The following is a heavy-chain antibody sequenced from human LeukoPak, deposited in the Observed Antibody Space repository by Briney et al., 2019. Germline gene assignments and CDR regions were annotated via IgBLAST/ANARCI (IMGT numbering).Heavy chain of an antibody. CDR3: ARRRYISGQIDY. Sequence: PSETLSLTCTVSGGSISSGGYYWTWIRQHPGKGLEWIGYIYYSGSTYYNPSLKSRVTISVDTSKNQFSLRLSSVTAADTAVYYCARRRYISGQIDYWGQGTLVTVSS. D-gene: IGHD6-19*01. J-gene: IGHJ4*02. V-gene: IGHV4-31*03. CDR2: IYYSGST. CDR1: GGSISSGGYY.